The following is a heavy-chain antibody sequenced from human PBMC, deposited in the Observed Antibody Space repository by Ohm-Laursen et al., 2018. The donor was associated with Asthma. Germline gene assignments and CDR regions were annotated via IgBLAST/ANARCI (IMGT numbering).Heavy chain of an antibody. J-gene: IGHJ4*02. Sequence: GSSVKVSCKASGGTFSSYAITWVRQAPGQGLEWMGGIIPFSGPTHYAQDFQGRITLTTDTFTSTAYMELRSLRSDDTAVYYCTRDIGYGDDTFDYWGQGTLVTVSS. D-gene: IGHD4-17*01. CDR2: IIPFSGPT. V-gene: IGHV1-69*05. CDR1: GGTFSSYA. CDR3: TRDIGYGDDTFDY.